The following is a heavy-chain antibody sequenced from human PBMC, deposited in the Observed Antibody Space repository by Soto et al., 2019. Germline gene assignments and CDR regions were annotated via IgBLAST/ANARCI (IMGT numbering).Heavy chain of an antibody. V-gene: IGHV4-61*08. CDR2: IYYSGST. CDR1: GVSISSGGYY. D-gene: IGHD6-13*01. J-gene: IGHJ4*02. CDR3: ARGRAAADPFDY. Sequence: PSETLSLTCTVSGVSISSGGYYWSWIRQHPGEGLEWIGYIYYSGSTNYNPSLKSRVTISVDTSKNQFSLKLSSVTAADTAVYYCARGRAAADPFDYWGQGTLVTVSS.